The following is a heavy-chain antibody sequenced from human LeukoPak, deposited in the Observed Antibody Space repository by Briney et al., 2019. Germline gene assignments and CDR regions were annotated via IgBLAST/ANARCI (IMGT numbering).Heavy chain of an antibody. V-gene: IGHV5-51*01. CDR3: ARRHSSGYYSDY. CDR2: IYPGDSDT. D-gene: IGHD3-22*01. Sequence: GESLKISCRGSGYKFSNHWIGWVRQMPGKGLEWMGIIYPGDSDTRYSPSFQGQVTISADKSISTAYLQWSSLKASDTAMYYCARRHSSGYYSDYWGQGTLVTVSS. J-gene: IGHJ4*02. CDR1: GYKFSNHW.